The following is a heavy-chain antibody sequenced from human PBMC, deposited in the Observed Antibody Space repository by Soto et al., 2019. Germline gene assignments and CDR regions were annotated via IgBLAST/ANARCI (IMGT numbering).Heavy chain of an antibody. CDR2: IIPIFGTA. CDR3: ARSPPYYYDSSGLFDY. D-gene: IGHD3-22*01. J-gene: IGHJ4*02. CDR1: GGTFSSYA. Sequence: ASVKVSCKASGGTFSSYAISWVRQAPGQGLEWMGGIIPIFGTANYAQKFQGRVTITADESTSTAYMELSSLRSEDTAVYYCARSPPYYYDSSGLFDYWGQGTLVTVSS. V-gene: IGHV1-69*13.